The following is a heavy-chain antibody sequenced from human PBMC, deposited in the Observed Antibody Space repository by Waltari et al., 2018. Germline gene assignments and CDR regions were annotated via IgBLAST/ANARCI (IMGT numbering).Heavy chain of an antibody. CDR3: ARVPYYINIWFDS. J-gene: IGHJ5*01. CDR2: INQDGSDR. CDR1: GFPCNTFG. V-gene: IGHV3-7*01. D-gene: IGHD3-22*01. Sequence: EVQLVESGGGLVQPGGSLRLSCGASGFPCNTFGMSWIRQAPGKGLEWVASINQDGSDRRYVDSVKDRFTISRDNARNSLFLQMNSLTAEDTAMYYCARVPYYINIWFDSWGQGTLVTVSS.